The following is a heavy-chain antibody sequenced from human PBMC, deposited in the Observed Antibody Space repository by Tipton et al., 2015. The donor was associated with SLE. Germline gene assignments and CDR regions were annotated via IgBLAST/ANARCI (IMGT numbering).Heavy chain of an antibody. Sequence: TLSLTCAVYGGSFSGYYWRWIRQPPGKGLEWIGEINQSGSTNYNPSLKSRVSISVDTSKKQFSLNLSSVTAADTAVYYCARSRGGGYRPINYWGQGTLVTVSS. V-gene: IGHV4-34*01. CDR3: ARSRGGGYRPINY. CDR1: GGSFSGYY. J-gene: IGHJ4*02. CDR2: INQSGST. D-gene: IGHD3-22*01.